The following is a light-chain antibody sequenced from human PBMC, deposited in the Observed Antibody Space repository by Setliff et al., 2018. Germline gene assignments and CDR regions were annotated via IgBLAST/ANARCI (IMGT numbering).Light chain of an antibody. CDR2: EVT. V-gene: IGLV2-14*01. CDR1: IGDVGAYDF. Sequence: QSALAQPASVSGSPGQSITISCSGTIGDVGAYDFVSWYQHHPGKAPNLVIYEVTNRPSGISNRFSGSKSGNSSSLIISGLQAEDEADYYCSAYTSSSTYVFGTGTKVTV. CDR3: SAYTSSSTYV. J-gene: IGLJ1*01.